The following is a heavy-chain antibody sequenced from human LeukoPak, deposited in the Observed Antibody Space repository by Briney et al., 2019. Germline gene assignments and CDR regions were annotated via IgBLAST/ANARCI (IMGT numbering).Heavy chain of an antibody. CDR2: INPNSGGT. V-gene: IGHV1-2*02. Sequence: ASVKVSCKASGYTFTGYYMHWVRQAPGQGLEWMGWINPNSGGTNYAQKFQGRDTMTRDTSISTAYMELSRLRSDDTAVYYCARGPYYYDSSGYSDYWGQGTLVTVSS. J-gene: IGHJ4*02. CDR3: ARGPYYYDSSGYSDY. CDR1: GYTFTGYY. D-gene: IGHD3-22*01.